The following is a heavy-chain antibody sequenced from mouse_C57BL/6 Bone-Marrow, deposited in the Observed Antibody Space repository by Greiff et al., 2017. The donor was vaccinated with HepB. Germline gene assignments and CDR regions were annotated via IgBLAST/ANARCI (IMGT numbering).Heavy chain of an antibody. CDR2: IYPGGGYT. J-gene: IGHJ2*01. Sequence: VKLMESGAELVRPGPSVKMSCKASGYTFTNYWIGWAKQRPGHGLEWIGDIYPGGGYTNYNEKFKGKATLTADKSSSTAYMQFSSLTSEDSAIYYCARRNYGSSFDYWGQGTTLTVSS. CDR3: ARRNYGSSFDY. D-gene: IGHD1-1*01. CDR1: GYTFTNYW. V-gene: IGHV1-63*01.